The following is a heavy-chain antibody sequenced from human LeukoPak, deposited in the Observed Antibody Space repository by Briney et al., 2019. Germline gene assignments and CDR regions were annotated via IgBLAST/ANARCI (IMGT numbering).Heavy chain of an antibody. J-gene: IGHJ4*02. D-gene: IGHD3-3*01. CDR1: GGSISSGSYY. CDR2: IYTSGST. Sequence: SETLSLTCTVSGGSISSGSYYWSWIRQPAGKGLEWIVRIYTSGSTNYNPSLKSRVTISVDTSKNQFSLKLSSVTAADTAVYYCAREGSTIFGVVIMTDWGQGTLVTVSS. CDR3: AREGSTIFGVVIMTD. V-gene: IGHV4-61*02.